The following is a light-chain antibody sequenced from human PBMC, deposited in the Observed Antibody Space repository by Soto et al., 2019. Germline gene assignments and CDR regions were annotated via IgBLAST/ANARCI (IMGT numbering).Light chain of an antibody. CDR1: QSVSSNY. V-gene: IGKV3-20*01. CDR3: HQYGSSPAT. CDR2: GAS. J-gene: IGKJ1*01. Sequence: EIVLTQSPGTLSLSPGERAALSCRASQSVSSNYLAWYQHKPGQAPRLLIYGASNRATGIPDRFSGSGSGTDFTITISRLEPEDFAVYYCHQYGSSPATFGQGTKVEIK.